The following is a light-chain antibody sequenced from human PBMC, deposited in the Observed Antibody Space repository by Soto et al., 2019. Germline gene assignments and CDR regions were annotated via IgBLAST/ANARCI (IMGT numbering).Light chain of an antibody. CDR2: EGS. Sequence: QAVVTQPASVSGSPGQSITISCTGTSSDVGSYNLVSWYQQHPGKAPKLMIYEGSKRPSGVSNRFSGSKSGNTASLTISGLQAEDEADYYCCSYTSSTTPLFGGGTKLTVL. CDR3: CSYTSSTTPL. J-gene: IGLJ2*01. CDR1: SSDVGSYNL. V-gene: IGLV2-14*02.